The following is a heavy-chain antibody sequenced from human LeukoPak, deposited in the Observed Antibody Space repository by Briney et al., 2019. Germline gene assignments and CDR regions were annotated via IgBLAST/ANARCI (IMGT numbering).Heavy chain of an antibody. CDR1: GYTFTSYG. J-gene: IGHJ4*02. V-gene: IGHV1-46*01. CDR3: ARVARAVSAIDRGYFDY. D-gene: IGHD2-21*02. Sequence: GASVKVSCKASGYTFTSYGISWVRQAPGQGLEWMGIIDPSGGSTTYAQKFQGRVTMTRDTSTSTIYMELSSLGSEDTAVYYCARVARAVSAIDRGYFDYWGQGTLVTVSS. CDR2: IDPSGGST.